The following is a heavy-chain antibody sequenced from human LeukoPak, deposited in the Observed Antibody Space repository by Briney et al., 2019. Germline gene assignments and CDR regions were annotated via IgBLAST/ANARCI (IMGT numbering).Heavy chain of an antibody. CDR1: GGSISSGGYS. CDR2: IYYSGST. D-gene: IGHD3-10*01. V-gene: IGHV4-31*03. J-gene: IGHJ5*02. CDR3: ARGLVTMVRGALGSLNWFDP. Sequence: SQTLSLTCTVSGGSISSGGYSWSWIRQHPGKGLEWIGYIYYSGSTYYNPSLKSRVTISVDTSKNQFSLKLSSVTAADTAVYYCARGLVTMVRGALGSLNWFDPWGQGTLVTVSS.